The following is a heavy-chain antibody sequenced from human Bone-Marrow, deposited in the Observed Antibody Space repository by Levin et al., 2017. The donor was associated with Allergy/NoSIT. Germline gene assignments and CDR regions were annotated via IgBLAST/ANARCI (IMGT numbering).Heavy chain of an antibody. Sequence: GESLKISCAASGFTVTTNYMTWVRQAPGKGLEWVSVIYSGGSTYYAESVRGRFTVSRDNSTNTLYLQMSSLRTEDTAMYYCARRSVAAPGSFDNWGRGTLVTVSS. CDR3: ARRSVAAPGSFDN. J-gene: IGHJ4*02. CDR1: GFTVTTNY. CDR2: IYSGGST. D-gene: IGHD6-6*01. V-gene: IGHV3-66*01.